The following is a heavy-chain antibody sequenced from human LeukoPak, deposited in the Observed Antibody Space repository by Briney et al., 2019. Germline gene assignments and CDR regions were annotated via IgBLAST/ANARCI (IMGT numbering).Heavy chain of an antibody. CDR2: IYPGDSDT. CDR3: ATNGYSSSSGTLFDY. J-gene: IGHJ4*02. V-gene: IGHV5-51*01. D-gene: IGHD6-6*01. Sequence: GESLKISCKGSGYSFTSYWIGWVRQMPGKGLEWMGIIYPGDSDTRYSPSFQGQVTISADKSISTAYLQWSSLRSEDTAVYYCATNGYSSSSGTLFDYWGQGTLVTVSS. CDR1: GYSFTSYW.